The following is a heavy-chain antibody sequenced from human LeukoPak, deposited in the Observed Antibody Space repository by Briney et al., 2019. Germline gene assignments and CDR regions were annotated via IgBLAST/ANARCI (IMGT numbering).Heavy chain of an antibody. J-gene: IGHJ4*02. CDR1: GDIVSSNSAA. CDR3: ARGHWNDLALEY. D-gene: IGHD1-1*01. V-gene: IGHV6-1*01. CDR2: IYYRSKWYN. Sequence: SQTLSLTCAISGDIVSSNSAAWNWIRQSPSRGLEGLGRIYYRSKWYNDYAVSVRSRITINPDTSKNQLSLQLNSVTPEDTAMYYCARGHWNDLALEYWGQGTLVTVSS.